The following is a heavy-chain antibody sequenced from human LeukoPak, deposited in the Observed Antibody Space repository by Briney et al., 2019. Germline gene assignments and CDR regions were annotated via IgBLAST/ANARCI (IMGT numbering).Heavy chain of an antibody. D-gene: IGHD1-1*01. CDR1: GGSISSDNYS. CDR3: ARLRGTTGTRRSVYYYYYMDV. V-gene: IGHV4-61*10. CDR2: INHSGST. Sequence: SETLSLTCTVSGGSISSDNYSWSWIRQPAGKGLEWIGEINHSGSTNYNPSLKSRVTISVDTSKNQFSLKLSSVTAADTAVYYCARLRGTTGTRRSVYYYYYMDVWGKGTTVTVSS. J-gene: IGHJ6*03.